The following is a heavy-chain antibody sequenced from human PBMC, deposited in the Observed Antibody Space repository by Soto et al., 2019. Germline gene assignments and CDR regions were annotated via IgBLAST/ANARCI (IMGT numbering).Heavy chain of an antibody. CDR1: GGSISSSSYY. D-gene: IGHD3-22*01. J-gene: IGHJ4*02. Sequence: SETLSLTCTVSGGSISSSSYYWGWIRQPPGKGLEWIGSIYYSGSTYYNPSLKSRVTISVDTSKNQFSLKLSSVTAADAAVYYCMLGSGWKDFDYWGQGTLVTVSS. V-gene: IGHV4-39*01. CDR2: IYYSGST. CDR3: MLGSGWKDFDY.